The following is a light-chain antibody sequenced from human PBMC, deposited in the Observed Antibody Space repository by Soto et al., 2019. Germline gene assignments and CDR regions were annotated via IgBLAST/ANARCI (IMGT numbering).Light chain of an antibody. CDR3: QQHVTSPI. V-gene: IGKV3-20*01. J-gene: IGKJ4*01. CDR2: GAS. CDR1: QAVSSNL. Sequence: EVVLTQSPGTLSLSPGERATLSCRASQAVSSNLLAWYQQKPGQAPRLLIYGASSRATGIPDRFSGSGSGTDFTLTVSRVEPEDFVVYYSQQHVTSPIFGGGTKVEIK.